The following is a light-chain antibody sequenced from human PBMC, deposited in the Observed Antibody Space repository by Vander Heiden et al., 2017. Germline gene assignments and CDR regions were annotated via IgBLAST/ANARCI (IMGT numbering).Light chain of an antibody. J-gene: IGKJ4*01. CDR2: DTS. Sequence: MTQSPASLSLSPGEGATLSGRASQSVRNKLAWYQQKPGQPPRLLIYDTSARGAGIPARFSGSGSEKEFTLTISSLRSEDFAVYYCQQYGNWPPVTFGGGTKVDVK. CDR3: QQYGNWPPVT. CDR1: QSVRNK. V-gene: IGKV3-15*01.